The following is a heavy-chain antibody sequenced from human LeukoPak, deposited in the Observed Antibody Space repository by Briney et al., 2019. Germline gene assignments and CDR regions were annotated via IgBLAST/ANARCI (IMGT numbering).Heavy chain of an antibody. D-gene: IGHD3-3*01. CDR3: ARRRYDFWTTNRRFWPFDP. J-gene: IGHJ5*02. Sequence: SETLSLTCAVSGYSISSGYYWGWIRQPPGKDLQWIGCIDYSGSTYYNPSLKSRVTISVDTSKNHFYLKLSSVTAADTAVYYCARRRYDFWTTNRRFWPFDPWGQGTLVTVSS. CDR1: GYSISSGYY. V-gene: IGHV4-38-2*01. CDR2: IDYSGST.